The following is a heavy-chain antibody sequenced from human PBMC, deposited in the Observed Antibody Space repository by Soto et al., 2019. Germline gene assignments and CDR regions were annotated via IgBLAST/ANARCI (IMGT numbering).Heavy chain of an antibody. D-gene: IGHD6-19*01. Sequence: GGSLRLSCTASGFTYGDYAMSWFRQAPGKGLEWVGFIRSKAYGGTTEYAASVKGRFIISRDDSKSVAYLQMNSHKTEDTAVYYCTREYIAVAATDYWGQGTLVTVSS. CDR1: GFTYGDYA. V-gene: IGHV3-49*03. CDR2: IRSKAYGGTT. J-gene: IGHJ4*02. CDR3: TREYIAVAATDY.